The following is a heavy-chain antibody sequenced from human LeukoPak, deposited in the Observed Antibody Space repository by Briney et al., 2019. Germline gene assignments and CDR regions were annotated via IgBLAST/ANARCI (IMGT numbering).Heavy chain of an antibody. V-gene: IGHV4-34*01. Sequence: KTSETLSLTCAVYGGSFSGYYWSWIRQPPGKGVEWIGEINHSGSTNYNPSLKSRVTISVDTSKNQFSLKLSSVTAADTAVYYFARGFHLGGDDYSNPASWFDPWGQGTLVTVSS. D-gene: IGHD4-11*01. J-gene: IGHJ5*02. CDR1: GGSFSGYY. CDR2: INHSGST. CDR3: ARGFHLGGDDYSNPASWFDP.